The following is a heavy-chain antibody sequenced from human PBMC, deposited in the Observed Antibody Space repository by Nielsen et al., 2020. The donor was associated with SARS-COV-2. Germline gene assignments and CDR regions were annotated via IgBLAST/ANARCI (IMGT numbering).Heavy chain of an antibody. CDR3: ARAGTDYDILSGYHNWYFDL. D-gene: IGHD3-9*01. CDR2: ISSSGSTI. V-gene: IGHV3-11*01. CDR1: GFTFSDYY. Sequence: GESLKISCAASGFTFSDYYMSWIRQAPGKGLEWVSYISSSGSTIYYADSVKGRFTISRDNAKNSLYLQMNSLRAEDTAVYYCARAGTDYDILSGYHNWYFDLWGRGTLVTVSS. J-gene: IGHJ2*01.